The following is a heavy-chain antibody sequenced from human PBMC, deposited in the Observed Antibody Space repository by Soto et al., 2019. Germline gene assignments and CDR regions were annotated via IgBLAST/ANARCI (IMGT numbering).Heavy chain of an antibody. CDR2: IDHSGST. CDR3: ASEWIHGY. CDR1: GGSISSSKW. V-gene: IGHV4-4*02. Sequence: SETLSLTCAVSGGSISSSKWWSWVRQPPGKGLEWIGEIDHSGSTNNNPSLKSRVTISVDKSENQVSLKLNSVTAADTAVYYCASEWIHGYWGQGTLVTVSS. J-gene: IGHJ4*02. D-gene: IGHD5-18*01.